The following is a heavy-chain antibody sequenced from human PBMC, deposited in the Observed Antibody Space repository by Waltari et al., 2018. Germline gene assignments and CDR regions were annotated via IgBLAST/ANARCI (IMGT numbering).Heavy chain of an antibody. J-gene: IGHJ3*01. CDR3: AKGFPFVIHAAFDV. Sequence: QVQLVESGGGVVQPGRSLRLSCAASGFTFSSYGMHWVRQAPGKGLEWVAVIWYDRINKDYADSVKGRFTISRDNAKNVLYLEMTTLTTADTALYYCAKGFPFVIHAAFDVWGQGTTVTVSS. V-gene: IGHV3-33*03. CDR2: IWYDRINK. CDR1: GFTFSSYG. D-gene: IGHD3-3*02.